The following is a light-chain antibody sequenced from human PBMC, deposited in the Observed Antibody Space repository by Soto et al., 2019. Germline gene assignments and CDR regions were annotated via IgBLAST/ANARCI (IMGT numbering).Light chain of an antibody. CDR1: QSISSW. CDR3: QQYNSYSP. CDR2: DAS. J-gene: IGKJ1*01. Sequence: DIQMTQSPSTLSASVGDRVTITCRASQSISSWLAWYQQKPGKDPKLLIYDASSLESGVPSRFSGSGSGTEFTLTISSLQPDDFATYYCQQYNSYSPFGQGTKVEIK. V-gene: IGKV1-5*01.